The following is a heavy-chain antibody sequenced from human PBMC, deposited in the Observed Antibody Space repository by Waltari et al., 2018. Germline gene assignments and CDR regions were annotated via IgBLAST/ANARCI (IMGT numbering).Heavy chain of an antibody. D-gene: IGHD3-3*01. CDR3: ARGRGDGANFFFDY. CDR2: VYTSGST. J-gene: IGHJ4*02. V-gene: IGHV4-61*02. Sequence: QVQLQESGPGLVKPSQTLSLICTVSGSSVSLCGYSWSWPRQPAGKGLEWIGLVYTSGSTKYHPSLKSRVTISVDTSKNQFSLKLSSVTAADTAIYYCARGRGDGANFFFDYWGQGTLVTGSS. CDR1: GSSVSLCGYS.